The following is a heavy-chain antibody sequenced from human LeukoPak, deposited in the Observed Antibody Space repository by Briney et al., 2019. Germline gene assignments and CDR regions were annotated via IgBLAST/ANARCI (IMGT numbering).Heavy chain of an antibody. V-gene: IGHV4-59*01. CDR3: ARGNLVATLYFDY. Sequence: TSETLSLTCTVSGGSISSYYWSWIRQPPGKGLEWIGYIYYSGYTNYIPSLKSRVTTSLDTSKNQFSLSLSSVTAADTAVYYCARGNLVATLYFDYWGQGALVTVSS. D-gene: IGHD5-12*01. CDR2: IYYSGYT. CDR1: GGSISSYY. J-gene: IGHJ4*02.